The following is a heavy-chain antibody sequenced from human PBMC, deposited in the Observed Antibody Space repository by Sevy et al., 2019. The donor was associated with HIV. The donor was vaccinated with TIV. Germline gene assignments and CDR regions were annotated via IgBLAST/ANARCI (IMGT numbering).Heavy chain of an antibody. CDR2: ISSSSNFV. Sequence: GGSLRLSCTASGFPFSSYDMNWVRQAPGQGLEWISSISSSSNFVYQAVSVKGRFTISRNNAQNYLFLQMNSLTVEETAVYYCAGDRGVPRTRGSYQYGMDVWGQGTTVTVSS. CDR1: GFPFSSYD. D-gene: IGHD3-16*01. J-gene: IGHJ6*02. CDR3: AGDRGVPRTRGSYQYGMDV. V-gene: IGHV3-21*06.